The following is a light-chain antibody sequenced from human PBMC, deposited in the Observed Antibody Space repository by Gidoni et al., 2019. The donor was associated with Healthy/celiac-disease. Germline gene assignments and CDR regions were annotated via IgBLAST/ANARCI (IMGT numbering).Light chain of an antibody. CDR3: QSYDSSNHVV. CDR2: EDN. Sequence: NFMLNQPHSESESTGKTVTISCTGSSGSIASNSVQWSQPRPGSAPTTVIYEDNQRPSGVPDRFSASIDSSSNSASLTISGLKTEDEAYYYCQSYDSSNHVVFGGGTKLTVL. V-gene: IGLV6-57*02. J-gene: IGLJ2*01. CDR1: SGSIASNS.